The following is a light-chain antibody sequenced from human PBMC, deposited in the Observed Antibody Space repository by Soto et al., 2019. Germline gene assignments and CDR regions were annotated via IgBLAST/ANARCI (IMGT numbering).Light chain of an antibody. CDR1: QSVRGF. J-gene: IGKJ5*01. CDR3: QQRSNWPPIT. Sequence: EIVLPQSPATLSLSPGDRATLSCRASQSVRGFLAWYQQKPGQAPRLLIYDALTRATGIPARFSGSGSGTDFTLTISSLEPEDFAVYYCQQRSNWPPITFGQGTRLEIK. CDR2: DAL. V-gene: IGKV3-11*01.